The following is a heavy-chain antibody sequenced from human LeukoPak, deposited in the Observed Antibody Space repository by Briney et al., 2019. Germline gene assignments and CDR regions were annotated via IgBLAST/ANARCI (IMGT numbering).Heavy chain of an antibody. V-gene: IGHV3-66*02. J-gene: IGHJ4*02. CDR3: ARGDRYSSSWYDY. CDR2: IYSGGST. D-gene: IGHD6-13*01. Sequence: GGSLRLSCAASGFTVSSNYMSWVRQAPGKGLEWVSVIYSGGSTYYAVSVKGRFTISRDNSKNTLYLQMNSHRAEDTAVYYCARGDRYSSSWYDYWGQGTLVTVSS. CDR1: GFTVSSNY.